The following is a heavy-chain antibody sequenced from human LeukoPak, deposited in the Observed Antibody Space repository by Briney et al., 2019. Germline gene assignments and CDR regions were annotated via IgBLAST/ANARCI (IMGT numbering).Heavy chain of an antibody. Sequence: PSQTLPLTCAVYGGSFSGYYWSWIRQPTGKGLEWIGEISHSGGTNYNPSLKRRVTISVDTSKNQFSLQLSSVTAADTAVYYCANRQPLAARTPHYYYYYMDVWGKGTTVTVSS. CDR1: GGSFSGYY. CDR3: ANRQPLAARTPHYYYYYMDV. V-gene: IGHV4-34*01. D-gene: IGHD6-6*01. CDR2: ISHSGGT. J-gene: IGHJ6*03.